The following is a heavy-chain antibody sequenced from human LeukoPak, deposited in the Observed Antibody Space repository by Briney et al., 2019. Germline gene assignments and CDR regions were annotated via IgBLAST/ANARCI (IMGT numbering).Heavy chain of an antibody. Sequence: GASVKVSCQASGYTFTSYYINWVRQATGQGLEWMGCMNPNSGNTGYAQKFQGRVTKPRDTSNSTAYMELNRLRSEDTAVFFFARVYCYAWGRLDSWGQGTLITVSS. D-gene: IGHD3-10*01. V-gene: IGHV1-8*01. CDR3: ARVYCYAWGRLDS. CDR1: GYTFTSYY. J-gene: IGHJ4*02. CDR2: MNPNSGNT.